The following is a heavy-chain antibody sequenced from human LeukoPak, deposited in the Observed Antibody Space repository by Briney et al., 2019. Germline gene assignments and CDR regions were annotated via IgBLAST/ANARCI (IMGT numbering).Heavy chain of an antibody. J-gene: IGHJ4*02. V-gene: IGHV6-1*01. CDR1: GDSVSNNRAS. Sequence: SQTLSLTCAISGDSVSNNRASWGWIRQSPSRGLEWLGRTYYRSQWFDDYAPPLRSRITINPDTSKNQFSLQLTSVTPEDTAVYYCVRIRGLGLFDYWGQGTLVTVSS. D-gene: IGHD1-26*01. CDR3: VRIRGLGLFDY. CDR2: TYYRSQWFD.